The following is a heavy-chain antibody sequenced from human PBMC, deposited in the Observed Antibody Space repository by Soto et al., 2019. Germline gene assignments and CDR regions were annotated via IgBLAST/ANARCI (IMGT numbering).Heavy chain of an antibody. CDR2: LKEDGSDQ. CDR1: GFTFSDYW. D-gene: IGHD3-16*01. J-gene: IGHJ4*02. V-gene: IGHV3-7*05. Sequence: EVQLVESGGGLVQPGGSLRLSCAATGFTFSDYWMSWVRLAPGKGLEWVALLKEDGSDQYYVDSVKGRFTISRDNAKNSLYLQMNSLRDEDTAVYYCARDLGERVIDYWGQGTLVTVSS. CDR3: ARDLGERVIDY.